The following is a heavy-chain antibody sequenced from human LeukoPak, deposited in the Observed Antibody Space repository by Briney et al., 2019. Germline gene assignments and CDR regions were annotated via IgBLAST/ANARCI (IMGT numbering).Heavy chain of an antibody. J-gene: IGHJ4*02. CDR1: GFTFSNYD. CDR3: AKDKGDGEYVDY. V-gene: IGHV3-30*18. Sequence: GGSLRLSCAASGFTFSNYDMHWVRQAPGKGLEWVALISYDGSKKYYADSVKGRITISRDNSKNSLYLEINSLRIEDTGLYYCAKDKGDGEYVDYWGQGTLVTVSS. CDR2: ISYDGSKK. D-gene: IGHD5-24*01.